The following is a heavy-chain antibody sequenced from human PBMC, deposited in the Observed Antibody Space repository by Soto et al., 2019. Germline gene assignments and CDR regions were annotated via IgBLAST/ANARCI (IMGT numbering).Heavy chain of an antibody. CDR1: GYTFTGYY. J-gene: IGHJ1*01. CDR3: ARVQEPTPLTEYSSSSETNEYFQH. Sequence: QVQLVQSGAEVKKPGASVKVSCKASGYTFTGYYMHWVRQAPGQGLEWMGWINPNSGGTNYAQKFQGWVTMTRDTSISTDYMELSRLRSDDTDVYYCARVQEPTPLTEYSSSSETNEYFQHWGQGTLVTVSS. V-gene: IGHV1-2*04. D-gene: IGHD6-6*01. CDR2: INPNSGGT.